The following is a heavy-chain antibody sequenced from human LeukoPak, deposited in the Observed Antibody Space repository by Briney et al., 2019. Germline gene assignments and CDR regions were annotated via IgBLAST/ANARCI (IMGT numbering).Heavy chain of an antibody. CDR1: GYTFTSYA. CDR2: INTNTGNP. D-gene: IGHD6-19*01. V-gene: IGHV7-4-1*02. Sequence: VKVPCKASGYTFTSYAMNWVRQAPGQGLEWMGWINTNTGNPTYAQGFTGRFVFSLDTSVSTAYLQISSLKAEDTAVYYCASTSGWPYYYYYGMDVWGQGTTVTVSS. CDR3: ASTSGWPYYYYYGMDV. J-gene: IGHJ6*02.